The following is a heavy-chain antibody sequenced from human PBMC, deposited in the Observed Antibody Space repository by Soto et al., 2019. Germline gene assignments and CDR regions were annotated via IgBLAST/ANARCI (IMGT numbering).Heavy chain of an antibody. Sequence: GGSLRLSCSASGFTFGDYAMNWVRQAPGKGLEWVGFIRSKAYGGTTEYAASVKGRFTISRDDSKSVAYLQINSLKTEDTAVYFCSRSGTAGPNHYLDYWGQGTLVTVSS. J-gene: IGHJ4*02. CDR3: SRSGTAGPNHYLDY. D-gene: IGHD1-1*01. CDR2: IRSKAYGGTT. V-gene: IGHV3-49*04. CDR1: GFTFGDYA.